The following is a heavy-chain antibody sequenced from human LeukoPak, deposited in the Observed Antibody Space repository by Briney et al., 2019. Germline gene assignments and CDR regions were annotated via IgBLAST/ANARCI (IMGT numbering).Heavy chain of an antibody. CDR1: GGSFSGHY. J-gene: IGHJ4*02. Sequence: SETLSLTCAVYGGSFSGHYWSWIRQPPGKGLEWIGYIYYSGSTNYNPSLKSRVTISVDTSKNQFSLRLSSVTAADTAVYYCARVTGYMTEDYFDYWGQGTLITVSS. CDR2: IYYSGST. CDR3: ARVTGYMTEDYFDY. D-gene: IGHD6-13*01. V-gene: IGHV4-59*11.